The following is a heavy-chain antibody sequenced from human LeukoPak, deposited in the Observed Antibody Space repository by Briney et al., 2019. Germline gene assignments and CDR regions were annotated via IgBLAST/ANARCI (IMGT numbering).Heavy chain of an antibody. V-gene: IGHV1-2*04. J-gene: IGHJ6*02. Sequence: ASVKVPCKASGYTFTDYYIHRVRQAPGQGLEWMGWINPNNGDTNYAQKFQGWVTMTRDMSISTAYMELSRVKSDDTAVYYCVREFYYGSGTYIMKDGMDVWGQGTTVTVSS. CDR2: INPNNGDT. D-gene: IGHD3-10*01. CDR3: VREFYYGSGTYIMKDGMDV. CDR1: GYTFTDYY.